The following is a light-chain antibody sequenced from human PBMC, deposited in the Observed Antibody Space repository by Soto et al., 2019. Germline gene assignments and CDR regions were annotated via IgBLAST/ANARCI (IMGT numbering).Light chain of an antibody. CDR3: QQRSNWPASYT. CDR1: QSVSSY. V-gene: IGKV3-11*01. Sequence: EIVLTQSPATLSLSPGERATLSCRASQSVSSYLAWYQQKPGQAPRLLIYDASNRATGIPARFSGSGSGTDFTLTISSLEPEDFAVYYCQQRSNWPASYTFSQGTKLEIK. CDR2: DAS. J-gene: IGKJ2*01.